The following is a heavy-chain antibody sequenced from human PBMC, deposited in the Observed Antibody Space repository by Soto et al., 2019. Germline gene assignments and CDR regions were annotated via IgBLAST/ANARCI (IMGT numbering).Heavy chain of an antibody. Sequence: QVQLVQSGAEVKKPGASVKVSCKASGYTFTSYGINWVRQAPGQGLEWMGWISAYNGNTNYAQKLQGRVTMTTDTSTTTAYMELRSLRSDDTAVYYCAKGTGMMSEGSLFDYWGQGTLVTVSS. CDR2: ISAYNGNT. CDR1: GYTFTSYG. CDR3: AKGTGMMSEGSLFDY. D-gene: IGHD1-1*01. V-gene: IGHV1-18*01. J-gene: IGHJ4*02.